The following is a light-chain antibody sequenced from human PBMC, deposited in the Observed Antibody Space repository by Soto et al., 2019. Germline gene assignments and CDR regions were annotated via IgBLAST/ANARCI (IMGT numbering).Light chain of an antibody. CDR3: CSYAGSSTF. V-gene: IGLV2-23*03. CDR2: EGS. CDR1: SSDVGSYNL. J-gene: IGLJ1*01. Sequence: QSALTQPASVSGSPGQSITISCTGTSSDVGSYNLVSWYQQHPGKAPKLMMYEGSKRPSGVSNRFSGSKSGNTASLTISGLQAEDEADYYCCSYAGSSTFFGTGTKLTVL.